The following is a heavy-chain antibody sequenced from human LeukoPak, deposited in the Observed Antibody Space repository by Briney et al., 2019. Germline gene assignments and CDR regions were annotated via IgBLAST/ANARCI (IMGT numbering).Heavy chain of an antibody. J-gene: IGHJ3*02. CDR2: IYTSGST. CDR1: GGSISSGSYY. V-gene: IGHV4-61*02. Sequence: NPSETLSLTCTVSGGSISSGSYYWSWIRQPAGKGLEWIGRIYTSGSTNYNPSLKSRVTISVDTSKNQFSLKLSSVTAADTAVYYCARDYQAGSRIAARPGAFDIWGQGTMVTVSS. CDR3: ARDYQAGSRIAARPGAFDI. D-gene: IGHD6-6*01.